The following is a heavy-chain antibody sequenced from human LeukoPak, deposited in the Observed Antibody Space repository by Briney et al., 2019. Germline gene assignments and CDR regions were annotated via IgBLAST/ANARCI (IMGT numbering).Heavy chain of an antibody. CDR1: GFTFSNAW. Sequence: GGSLRLSCAASGFTFSNAWMSWVRQAPGKGLEWVGRIKSKTDGETTDYAAPVKGRFTISRDDSKNTLYLQMNSLKTEDTAVYYCTSEHTSYYDFWSGYYDYWGQGTLVTVSS. CDR3: TSEHTSYYDFWSGYYDY. CDR2: IKSKTDGETT. V-gene: IGHV3-15*01. J-gene: IGHJ4*02. D-gene: IGHD3-3*01.